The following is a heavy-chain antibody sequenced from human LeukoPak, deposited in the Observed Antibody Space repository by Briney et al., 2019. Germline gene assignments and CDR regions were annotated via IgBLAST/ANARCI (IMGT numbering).Heavy chain of an antibody. D-gene: IGHD3-22*01. Sequence: GGSLRLSCAASGLTFSSYGMHWVRQAPGKGLEWVAVISYDGSNKYYADSVKGRFTISRDNSKNTLYLQMNSLRAEDTAVYYCAKERPSSGYFDYFDYWGQGTLVTVSS. CDR2: ISYDGSNK. V-gene: IGHV3-30*18. CDR3: AKERPSSGYFDYFDY. J-gene: IGHJ4*02. CDR1: GLTFSSYG.